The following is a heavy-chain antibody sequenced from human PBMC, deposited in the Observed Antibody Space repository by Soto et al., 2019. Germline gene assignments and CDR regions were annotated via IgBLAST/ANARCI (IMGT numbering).Heavy chain of an antibody. J-gene: IGHJ6*02. CDR2: INTYNGNT. CDR3: ARAHTCNDEWDSYGMDV. D-gene: IGHD1-20*01. CDR1: GYTLTSYG. Sequence: QVQLVQSGAEVKKPGASVNVSCKASGYTLTSYGISWVRQAPGQGLELMGWINTYNGNTNYAQKLQGRVTMTTDTSTSTAYMEVRSLRSDDTAVYYRARAHTCNDEWDSYGMDVWGQGTKVTVSS. V-gene: IGHV1-18*01.